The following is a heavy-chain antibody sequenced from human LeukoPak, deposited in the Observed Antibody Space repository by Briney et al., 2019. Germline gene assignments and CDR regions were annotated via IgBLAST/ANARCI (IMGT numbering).Heavy chain of an antibody. CDR1: GYNFNIYG. D-gene: IGHD2-2*01. Sequence: GASVKVSCKASGYNFNIYGVSWERQAPGQGLEWMGWISAYSGDTHYAQKFQGRVTMTTDISTSTAYMELRSLRSDDTAVYYCARGADCTSTSCKFDYWGQGTLVTVSS. CDR3: ARGADCTSTSCKFDY. V-gene: IGHV1-18*01. J-gene: IGHJ4*02. CDR2: ISAYSGDT.